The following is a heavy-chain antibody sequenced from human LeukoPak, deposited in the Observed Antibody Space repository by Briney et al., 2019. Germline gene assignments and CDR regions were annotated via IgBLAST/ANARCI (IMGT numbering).Heavy chain of an antibody. CDR1: GFIFSKAW. CDR3: TSALNLVLGELLGY. CDR2: KTEAEDGTT. D-gene: IGHD3-16*01. Sequence: SGGSLRLSCAASGFIFSKAWMAWVRQAPGRGLEWVGHKTEAEDGTTDHAAPVKGRFTISRDDAKSTLYLQMNSLNTEDTAVYFCTSALNLVLGELLGYWGQGTLVTVSS. V-gene: IGHV3-15*01. J-gene: IGHJ4*02.